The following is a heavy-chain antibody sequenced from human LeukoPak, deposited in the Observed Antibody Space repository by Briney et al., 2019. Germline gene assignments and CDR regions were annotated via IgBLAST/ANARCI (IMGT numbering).Heavy chain of an antibody. CDR2: IKPDGSET. D-gene: IGHD3-22*01. CDR1: GFDLSKNW. Sequence: GGSLRLSCAASGFDLSKNWMSWVRQAPGKGLEWVAKIKPDGSETSYVDSVEGRFIISRDNAKNSLFLQMNSLSAEDTALYYCATFSSGFYPKEPFDFWGRGTMVSVSS. CDR3: ATFSSGFYPKEPFDF. J-gene: IGHJ3*01. V-gene: IGHV3-7*01.